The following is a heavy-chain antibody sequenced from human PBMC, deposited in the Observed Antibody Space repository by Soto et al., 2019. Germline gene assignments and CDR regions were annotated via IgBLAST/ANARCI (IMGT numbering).Heavy chain of an antibody. CDR3: ARDLGYCSGGSCYGAWFDP. J-gene: IGHJ5*02. CDR1: GLSFSSSW. Sequence: GGSLRLSCEVSGLSFSSSWMSWVRQAPGKGLEWVADIDPVGSQVDYVASVMGRFTVSRDNAKNTLYLQMNSLRAEDTAVYYCARDLGYCSGGSCYGAWFDPWGQGTLVTVSS. D-gene: IGHD2-15*01. V-gene: IGHV3-7*01. CDR2: IDPVGSQV.